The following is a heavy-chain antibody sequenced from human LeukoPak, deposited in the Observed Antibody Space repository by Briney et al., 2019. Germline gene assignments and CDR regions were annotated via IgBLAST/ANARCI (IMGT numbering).Heavy chain of an antibody. CDR1: GFTFTTYW. V-gene: IGHV3-7*01. Sequence: PGGSLRLSCAASGFTFTTYWMSWVRQAPGKGLEWVANIKQDGTEKYYVDSVKGRFTISRDNAKNSLYLQMNSLRAEDTAVYYCARDPLSSSSFDLWGQGTLVTVSS. D-gene: IGHD6-13*01. CDR2: IKQDGTEK. J-gene: IGHJ4*02. CDR3: ARDPLSSSSFDL.